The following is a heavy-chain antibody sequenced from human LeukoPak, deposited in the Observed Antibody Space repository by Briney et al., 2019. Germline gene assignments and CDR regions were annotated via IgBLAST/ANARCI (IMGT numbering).Heavy chain of an antibody. J-gene: IGHJ4*02. CDR1: GFTFSSYA. V-gene: IGHV3-23*01. CDR2: ISGSGGST. D-gene: IGHD6-13*01. CDR3: AKASVIYSSSWYHFDY. Sequence: AGGSLRLSCAASGFTFSSYAMSWVHQAPGKGLEWVSAISGSGGSTYYADSVKGRFTISRDNSKNTLYLQMNSLRAEDTAVYYCAKASVIYSSSWYHFDYWGQGTLVTVSS.